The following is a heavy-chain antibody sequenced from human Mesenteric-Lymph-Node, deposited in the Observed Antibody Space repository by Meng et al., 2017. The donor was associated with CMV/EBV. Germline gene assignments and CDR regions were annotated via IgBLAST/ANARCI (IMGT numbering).Heavy chain of an antibody. CDR3: ARWSGYYTYYYYYGMDV. CDR1: SDSFSGYF. CDR2: INHSGST. Sequence: GSLRLSCAVYSDSFSGYFWSWIRQPPGKGLEWIGEINHSGSTNYNPSLKSRVTISVDTSKNQFSLKLSSVTAADTAVYYCARWSGYYTYYYYYGMDVWGQGTTVTVSS. D-gene: IGHD3-3*01. J-gene: IGHJ6*02. V-gene: IGHV4-34*01.